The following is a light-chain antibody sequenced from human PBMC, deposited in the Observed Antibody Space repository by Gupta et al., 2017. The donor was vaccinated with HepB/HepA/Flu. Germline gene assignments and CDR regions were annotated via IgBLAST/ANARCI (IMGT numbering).Light chain of an antibody. J-gene: IGLJ2*01. CDR3: QVSDSSSDRCV. CDR2: YDS. V-gene: IGLV3-21*04. Sequence: SCVLTQPPPVSVAPGKTARITCGGNNIGSKSVHWYQQKPGQAPVLVIYYDSDRPSGIPERFSGYNSGNKATRTISRVEAGDEADDYCQVSDSSSDRCVFGGGTKLTVL. CDR1: NIGSKS.